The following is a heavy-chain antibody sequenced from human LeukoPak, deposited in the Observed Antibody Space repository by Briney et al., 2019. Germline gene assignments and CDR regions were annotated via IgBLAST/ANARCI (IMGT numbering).Heavy chain of an antibody. V-gene: IGHV1-18*01. CDR1: GYTFTSYG. CDR3: AKDRLGGPYFFHY. Sequence: GASVKVSCKASGYTFTSYGISWVRRAPGQGLEWMGWISAYNGNTNYAQKLQGRVTMTTDTSTNTAYMELRSLRAEDTAVYFCAKDRLGGPYFFHYWGQGTLVTVSS. J-gene: IGHJ4*02. CDR2: ISAYNGNT. D-gene: IGHD3-16*01.